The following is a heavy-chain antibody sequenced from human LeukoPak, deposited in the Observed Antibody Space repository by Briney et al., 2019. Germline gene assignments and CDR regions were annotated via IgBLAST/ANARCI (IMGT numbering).Heavy chain of an antibody. CDR3: TRGAVYSSSQGY. V-gene: IGHV3-73*01. D-gene: IGHD6-13*01. CDR1: GFTFSGSA. Sequence: PGGSLRLSCAASGFTFSGSAMHWVRQASGKGLEWVGRIRSKANSYATAYAASVKGRFTISRDDSKNTAYLQMNSLKTEDTAVYYCTRGAVYSSSQGYWGQGTLVTVSS. CDR2: IRSKANSYAT. J-gene: IGHJ4*02.